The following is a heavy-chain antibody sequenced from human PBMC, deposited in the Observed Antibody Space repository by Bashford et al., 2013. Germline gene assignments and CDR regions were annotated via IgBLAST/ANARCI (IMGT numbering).Heavy chain of an antibody. V-gene: IGHV4-31*03. J-gene: IGHJ5*02. CDR3: ARAYSSGWNWFDP. CDR2: ISYSGYT. Sequence: SSETLSLTCTVSGGSISSGVYFWSWIRQLPGKGLEWIGYISYSGYTHYNPSLKSRVTISVGTSKNSFSLNLNSVTAADTAVYYCARAYSSGWNWFDPWGQGTLVTVSS. CDR1: GGSISSGVYF. D-gene: IGHD6-19*01.